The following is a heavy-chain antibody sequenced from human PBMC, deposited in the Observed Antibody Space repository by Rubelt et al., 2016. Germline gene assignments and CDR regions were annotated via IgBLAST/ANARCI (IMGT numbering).Heavy chain of an antibody. J-gene: IGHJ4*02. CDR2: IWYDGSNK. V-gene: IGHV3-33*08. CDR1: GLTFNNAW. D-gene: IGHD3-22*01. CDR3: ASARGDDSSGYYSNY. Sequence: VQLVESGGGLVKPGGSLRLSCAASGLTFNNAWMNWVRQAPGKGLEWVAIIWYDGSNKYYADSVKGRFTISRDNSKNTLYLQMSSLRAEDTAVYYCASARGDDSSGYYSNYWGQGTLVTVSS.